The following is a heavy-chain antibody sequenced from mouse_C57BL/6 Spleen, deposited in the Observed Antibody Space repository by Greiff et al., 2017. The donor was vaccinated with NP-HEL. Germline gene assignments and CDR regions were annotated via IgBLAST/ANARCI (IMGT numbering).Heavy chain of an antibody. Sequence: VQLVESGAELARPGASVKLSCKASGYTFTSYGISWVKQRTGQGLEWIGEIYPRSGNTYYNEKFKGKATLTADKSSSTAYMELRSLTSEDSAVYFCARGETDWYFDVWGTGTTVTVSS. CDR2: IYPRSGNT. CDR1: GYTFTSYG. CDR3: ARGETDWYFDV. V-gene: IGHV1-81*01. J-gene: IGHJ1*03.